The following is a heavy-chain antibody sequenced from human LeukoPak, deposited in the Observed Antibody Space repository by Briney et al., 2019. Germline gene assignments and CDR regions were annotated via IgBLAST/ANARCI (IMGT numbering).Heavy chain of an antibody. CDR2: INSDGSST. CDR3: ARDSDYYGSGSSVGGLDY. D-gene: IGHD3-10*01. Sequence: GGSLRLSCAASGFTFSSYWMHWVRQAPGKGLVWVSRINSDGSSTSYADSVKGRFTISRDNAKNTLYLQMNSLRAEDTAVYYCARDSDYYGSGSSVGGLDYWGQGTLVTVSS. CDR1: GFTFSSYW. V-gene: IGHV3-74*01. J-gene: IGHJ4*02.